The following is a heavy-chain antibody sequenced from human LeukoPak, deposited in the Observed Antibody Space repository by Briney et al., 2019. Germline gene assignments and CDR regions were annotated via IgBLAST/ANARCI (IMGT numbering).Heavy chain of an antibody. Sequence: GRSLRLSCAASGFTFSNYAMHWVRQAPGKGLEWVAIISYDGNNKYHADSVKGRFTISRDNSKNTLYLQMNSLRAEDTAVYYCAREVAVTGPDRKFDYWGQGTLVTVSS. CDR2: ISYDGNNK. D-gene: IGHD3-9*01. J-gene: IGHJ4*02. CDR1: GFTFSNYA. V-gene: IGHV3-30-3*01. CDR3: AREVAVTGPDRKFDY.